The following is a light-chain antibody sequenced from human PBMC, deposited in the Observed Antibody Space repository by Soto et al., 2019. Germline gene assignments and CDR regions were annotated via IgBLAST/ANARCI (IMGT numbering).Light chain of an antibody. CDR1: QSFRGL. J-gene: IGKJ5*01. CDR2: DAY. V-gene: IGKV3-11*01. Sequence: EVVLTQSPVTLSLSPGERATLSFGSSQSFRGLLAWYQQKPGQAPRLLIYDAYNRATGIPPRFSGSGSGTDFTLTISSLEPEDSAVYYCQQRHMWPITFGQGTRLEIK. CDR3: QQRHMWPIT.